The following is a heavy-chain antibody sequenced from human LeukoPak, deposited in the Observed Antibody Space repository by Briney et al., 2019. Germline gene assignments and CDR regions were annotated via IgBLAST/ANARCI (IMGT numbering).Heavy chain of an antibody. D-gene: IGHD1-26*01. Sequence: PSETLSLTCTVSGGSISSYYWSWIRQPPGKGLEWIGYIYYSGSTNYNPFLKSRVTISVDTSKNQFSLKLSSVTAADTAVYYCASLVGATGGDYWGQGTLVTVSS. CDR1: GGSISSYY. CDR3: ASLVGATGGDY. CDR2: IYYSGST. V-gene: IGHV4-59*01. J-gene: IGHJ4*02.